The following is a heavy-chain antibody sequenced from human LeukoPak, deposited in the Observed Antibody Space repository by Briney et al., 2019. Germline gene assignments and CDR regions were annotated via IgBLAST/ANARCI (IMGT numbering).Heavy chain of an antibody. CDR2: ISSSSSYT. D-gene: IGHD2-2*02. CDR3: ARRGDIVVVPAAIGGFDP. Sequence: GGSLRLSCAASGLTFSDYTINWVRQAPGKGLEWVSVISSSSSYTYYADSVKGRFTISRDNAKNSLYLQMNSLRAEDTAVYYCARRGDIVVVPAAIGGFDPWGQGTLVTVSS. V-gene: IGHV3-21*04. J-gene: IGHJ5*02. CDR1: GLTFSDYT.